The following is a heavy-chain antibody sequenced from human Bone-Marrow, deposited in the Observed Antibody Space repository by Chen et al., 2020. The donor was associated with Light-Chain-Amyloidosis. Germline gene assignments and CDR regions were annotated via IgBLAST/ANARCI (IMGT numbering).Heavy chain of an antibody. D-gene: IGHD6-19*01. CDR2: ISGSGGST. V-gene: IGHV3-23*01. CDR1: GFTFSSYA. J-gene: IGHJ4*02. CDR3: AKDIRYSSGWYYFDY. Sequence: EVQLLESGGGLVQPGGSLRLSCAASGFTFSSYAMSWVRQAPGKGLEWVSAISGSGGSTYYADSVKGRFTISRDNSKNTLYLQMNXLRAEDTAVYYCAKDIRYSSGWYYFDYWGQGTLVTVSS.